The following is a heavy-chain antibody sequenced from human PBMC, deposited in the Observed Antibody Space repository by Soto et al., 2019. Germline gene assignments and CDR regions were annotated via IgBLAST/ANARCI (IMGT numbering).Heavy chain of an antibody. J-gene: IGHJ6*04. CDR1: GFTFSSYS. CDR3: ASQVAAKIREDV. Sequence: GGSLRLSCAASGFTFSSYSMNWVRQAPGKGLEWVSYISSSSTIYYADSVKGRFTISRDNAKNSLYLQMNSLRAEDTAVYYCASQVAAKIREDVWGKGTTVTVSS. D-gene: IGHD2-15*01. CDR2: ISSSSTI. V-gene: IGHV3-48*01.